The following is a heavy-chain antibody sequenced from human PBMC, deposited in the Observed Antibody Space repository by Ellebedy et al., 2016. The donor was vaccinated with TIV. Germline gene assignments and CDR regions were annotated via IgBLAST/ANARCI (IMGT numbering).Heavy chain of an antibody. J-gene: IGHJ4*02. Sequence: GESLKISCQGSGYNFASYWISWVRQVPGRGLESMGMIDPSGSYTNYSTSFQGQVTISADKSISTAYLQWNSLKASDTAFYYCARFSGSYGGFDYWGQGTQVTVSS. CDR1: GYNFASYW. V-gene: IGHV5-10-1*01. CDR2: IDPSGSYT. D-gene: IGHD1-26*01. CDR3: ARFSGSYGGFDY.